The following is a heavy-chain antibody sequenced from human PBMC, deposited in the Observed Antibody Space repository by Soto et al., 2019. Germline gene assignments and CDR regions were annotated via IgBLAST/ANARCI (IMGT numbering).Heavy chain of an antibody. V-gene: IGHV3-7*01. Sequence: GGYLRLACVVSGVSCGSAGLSWGRQAPGKGLEWAANIKQDVSEEYYVDSVKGRFTISRGNAKNSLFLQMNSLRVEDTAVYYCARDISWSGHQYYYYMDVWGEGT. D-gene: IGHD3-3*01. J-gene: IGHJ6*03. CDR2: IKQDVSEE. CDR1: GVSCGSAG. CDR3: ARDISWSGHQYYYYMDV.